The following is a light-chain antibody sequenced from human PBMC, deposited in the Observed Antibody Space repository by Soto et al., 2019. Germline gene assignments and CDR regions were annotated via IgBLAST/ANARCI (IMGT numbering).Light chain of an antibody. J-gene: IGLJ3*02. CDR1: SSDVGGHNF. Sequence: QSALTQPASVSGSPGQSITISCTGTSSDVGGHNFVSWYQHHPGKAPKLMIYEVTHRPSGISDRFSGSKSGNTASQTISGLQAEDEADYYCNSYTSTFTWVFGGGTKLTVL. CDR3: NSYTSTFTWV. V-gene: IGLV2-14*01. CDR2: EVT.